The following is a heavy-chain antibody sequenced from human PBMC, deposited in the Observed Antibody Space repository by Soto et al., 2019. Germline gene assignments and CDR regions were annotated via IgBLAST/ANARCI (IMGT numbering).Heavy chain of an antibody. CDR2: ISSSSSYI. CDR3: ASACDSSGYYYHSGRTNDAFDI. J-gene: IGHJ3*02. Sequence: GSLRLSCAASGFTFSSYSMNWVRQAPGKGLEWVSSISSSSSYIYYADSVKGRFTISRDNAKNSLYLQMNSLRAEDTAVYYCASACDSSGYYYHSGRTNDAFDIWGQGTMVTVSS. CDR1: GFTFSSYS. V-gene: IGHV3-21*01. D-gene: IGHD3-22*01.